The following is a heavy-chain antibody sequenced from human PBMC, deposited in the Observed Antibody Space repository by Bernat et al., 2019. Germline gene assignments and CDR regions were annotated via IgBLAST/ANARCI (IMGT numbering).Heavy chain of an antibody. D-gene: IGHD4-23*01. Sequence: QVQLQESGPGLVKPSETLSLTCTVSGGSISSYYWSWIRQPPGKGLEWIGYIYYSGSTNYNPSLKSRVTISVDTSKNQFSLKLSSVTAADTDVYYCARAPDYGGNGEFDYWGQGTLVTVSS. CDR2: IYYSGST. V-gene: IGHV4-59*01. CDR1: GGSISSYY. J-gene: IGHJ4*02. CDR3: ARAPDYGGNGEFDY.